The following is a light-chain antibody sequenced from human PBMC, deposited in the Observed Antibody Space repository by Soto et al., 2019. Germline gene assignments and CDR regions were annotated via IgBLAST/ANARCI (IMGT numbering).Light chain of an antibody. CDR2: GAS. CDR1: QSVSANY. CDR3: QQYGSLPWT. V-gene: IGKV3-20*01. Sequence: EIVLTQSPGTLSLSPGEEATLSCRASQSVSANYLAWYQQKPGQAPRPLLYGASSRAIGIPDRFSGSGSGTDFTLTISRLEPEDFAVYYCQQYGSLPWTFGQGTKV. J-gene: IGKJ1*01.